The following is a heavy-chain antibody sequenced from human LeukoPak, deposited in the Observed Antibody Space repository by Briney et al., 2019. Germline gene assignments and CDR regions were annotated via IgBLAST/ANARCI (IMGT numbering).Heavy chain of an antibody. V-gene: IGHV3-21*01. CDR2: ISSSSSYI. CDR1: GFTFSSYS. D-gene: IGHD3-10*01. Sequence: GGSLRLSCAASGFTFSSYSMNWVRQAPGKGPEWVSYISSSSSYIYYTDSVKGRFTISRDNAKNSLYLQMNSLRAEDTAVYYCARGGPGLGSYFDYWGQGTLVSVSS. CDR3: ARGGPGLGSYFDY. J-gene: IGHJ4*02.